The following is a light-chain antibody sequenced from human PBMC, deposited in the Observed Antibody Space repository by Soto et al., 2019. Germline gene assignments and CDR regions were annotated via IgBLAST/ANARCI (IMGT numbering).Light chain of an antibody. CDR2: GDL. CDR3: KYYDESMCT. V-gene: IGKV3-20*01. J-gene: IGKJ1*01. CDR1: QSVVTSY. Sequence: EVVLTQSPGARSLSPGEGATLSCRASQSVVTSYLAWYQQRDGQSPRLLIYGDLYRAPGIPDRFSGSGSGTDSTLSISRLDPEDFAVYYCKYYDESMCTFGKGTKVEIX.